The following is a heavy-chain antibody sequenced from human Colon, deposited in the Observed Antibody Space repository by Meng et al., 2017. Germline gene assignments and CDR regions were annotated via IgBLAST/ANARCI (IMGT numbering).Heavy chain of an antibody. Sequence: GESLKISCAASGFTFSSYEMNWVRQAPGKGLEWVSYISTSGTTISYADSVKGRFTISRDNAKNSLYLQMNSLRAEDTAVYYCARELTGVMGDACDIWGQGTVVTVSS. CDR1: GFTFSSYE. J-gene: IGHJ3*02. D-gene: IGHD7-27*01. CDR2: ISTSGTTI. CDR3: ARELTGVMGDACDI. V-gene: IGHV3-48*03.